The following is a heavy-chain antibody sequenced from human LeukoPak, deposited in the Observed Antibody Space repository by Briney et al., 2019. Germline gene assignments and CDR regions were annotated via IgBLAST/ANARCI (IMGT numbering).Heavy chain of an antibody. V-gene: IGHV4-34*01. D-gene: IGHD3-22*01. CDR3: ASRLGYYDSSGPFDY. Sequence: PSETLSLTRAVYGGSFSGYYWSCIPDPPGKGLECIGEINHRGSTNYNPSLKSRVTISVDTSKNQFSLKLSSVTAADTAVYYCASRLGYYDSSGPFDYWGQGTLVTVSS. CDR2: INHRGST. CDR1: GGSFSGYY. J-gene: IGHJ4*02.